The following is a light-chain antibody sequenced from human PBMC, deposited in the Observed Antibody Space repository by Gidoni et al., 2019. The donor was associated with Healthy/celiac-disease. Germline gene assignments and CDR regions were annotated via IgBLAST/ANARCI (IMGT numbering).Light chain of an antibody. CDR2: AAS. CDR3: QKYNSAPLT. Sequence: IQMTQSPSSLSASVGDRVPITCRASQGISNYLAWDQQKPGKVPKLLIYAASTLQSGVPSRFSGSGSGTDFTLTISSLQPEDVATYYCQKYNSAPLTFGGGTKVEIK. J-gene: IGKJ4*01. CDR1: QGISNY. V-gene: IGKV1-27*01.